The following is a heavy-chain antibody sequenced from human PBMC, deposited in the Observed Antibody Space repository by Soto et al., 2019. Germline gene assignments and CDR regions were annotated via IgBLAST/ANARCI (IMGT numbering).Heavy chain of an antibody. D-gene: IGHD6-19*01. J-gene: IGHJ6*01. CDR1: GGSIRSYY. CDR2: IYSSGSA. CDR3: ASSVYNSAWNDNYAMDV. Sequence: QVQLQESGPGLVKPSETLSLTCTVSGGSIRSYYWSWIRQPAGKGLEWIGRIYSSGSANYSPSLKSRITMSVDTSKTQIFLNLSAVPAADTAVYYCASSVYNSAWNDNYAMDVW. V-gene: IGHV4-4*07.